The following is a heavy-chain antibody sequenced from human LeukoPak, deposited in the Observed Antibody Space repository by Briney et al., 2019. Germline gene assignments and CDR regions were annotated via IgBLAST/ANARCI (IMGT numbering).Heavy chain of an antibody. Sequence: SEPLSLTCAVYGGSFSGYYWSWIRQPPGKGLEWIGEINHSGSTNYNPSLKSRVTISVDTSKNQFSLKLSSVTAADTAVYYCARFHGYSYGYSIFDYWGQGTLVTVSS. CDR1: GGSFSGYY. J-gene: IGHJ4*02. V-gene: IGHV4-34*01. D-gene: IGHD5-18*01. CDR3: ARFHGYSYGYSIFDY. CDR2: INHSGST.